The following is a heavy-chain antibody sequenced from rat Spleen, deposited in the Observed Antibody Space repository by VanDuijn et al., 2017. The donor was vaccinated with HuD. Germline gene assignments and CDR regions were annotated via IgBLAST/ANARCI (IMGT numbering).Heavy chain of an antibody. J-gene: IGHJ2*01. CDR3: ARHRYYFDGSYYYGISDFDS. CDR2: ITTGADNT. Sequence: EVQLMESGGDSVQPGRSLKLSCAVSGFTFSNYDMAWVRQAPAKGLEWIASITTGADNTYYRDSVKGRFTISRDNAKNTQYLQMDSLRSEDTATYFCARHRYYFDGSYYYGISDFDSWGQGVMVTVSS. D-gene: IGHD1-12*02. V-gene: IGHV5S13*01. CDR1: GFTFSNYD.